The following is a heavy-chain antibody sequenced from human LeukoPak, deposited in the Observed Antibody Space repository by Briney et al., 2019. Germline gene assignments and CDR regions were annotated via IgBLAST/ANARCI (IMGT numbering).Heavy chain of an antibody. J-gene: IGHJ6*03. V-gene: IGHV3-23*01. Sequence: GGSLRLSCAASGFTFSTYAMNWVRQAPGKGLEWVAAISGGTYSADSVRGRFTISRDNSKNTLYLQMNSLRAEDTAVYYCARAPSYSPYNFYYMDVWGKGTTVTVSS. CDR2: ISGGT. CDR1: GFTFSTYA. CDR3: ARAPSYSPYNFYYMDV. D-gene: IGHD5-12*01.